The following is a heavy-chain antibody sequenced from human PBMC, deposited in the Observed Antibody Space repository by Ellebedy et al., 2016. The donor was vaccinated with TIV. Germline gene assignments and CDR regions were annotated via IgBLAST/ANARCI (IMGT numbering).Heavy chain of an antibody. CDR2: FFSGGNT. D-gene: IGHD5-24*01. J-gene: IGHJ3*02. V-gene: IGHV3-66*01. Sequence: PGGSLRLSCAASGFPFSSYSMNWVRQAPGKGLEWVSVFFSGGNTYYADSVKGRFIISRDNSENTLYLHMNSLRGEDTAVYYCAEMGVRVPDAFDIWGQGTMVTVSS. CDR3: AEMGVRVPDAFDI. CDR1: GFPFSSYS.